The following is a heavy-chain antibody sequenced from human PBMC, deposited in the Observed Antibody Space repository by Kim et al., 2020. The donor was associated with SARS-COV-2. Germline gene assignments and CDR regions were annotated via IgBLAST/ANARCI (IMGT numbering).Heavy chain of an antibody. CDR2: NP. Sequence: NPTYAQGFTGRFVFSLDTSVSTAYLQISSLKAEDTAVYYCAREMVRGVTTWGQGTLVTVSS. CDR3: AREMVRGVTT. V-gene: IGHV7-4-1*02. J-gene: IGHJ5*02. D-gene: IGHD3-10*01.